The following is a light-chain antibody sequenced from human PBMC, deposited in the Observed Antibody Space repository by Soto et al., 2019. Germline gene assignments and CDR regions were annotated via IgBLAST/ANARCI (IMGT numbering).Light chain of an antibody. CDR2: DAS. CDR3: QQYDTSYL. V-gene: IGKV3-20*01. Sequence: EIVLTQVQGTLPLSPGERATLSCRASEAIGYKYAAWYQQKPGLPPTLLIYDASTRAPGIPDRFSASGSGADFTLTISRLEPDDSAVYYCQQYDTSYLFGPGTKLEI. CDR1: EAIGYKY. J-gene: IGKJ2*01.